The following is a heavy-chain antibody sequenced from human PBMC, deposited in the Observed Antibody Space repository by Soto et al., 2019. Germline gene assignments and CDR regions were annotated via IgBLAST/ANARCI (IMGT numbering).Heavy chain of an antibody. CDR2: INAGNGNT. CDR3: ARSAKKTWLPDF. J-gene: IGHJ1*01. V-gene: IGHV1-3*01. CDR1: GFSFIDYS. D-gene: IGHD5-12*01. Sequence: GASVKVSCKASGFSFIDYSILWVRQAPGQSLEWLGWINAGNGNTKYSHKLQDRVTITSDTSATTTYMELRSLRSEDTAVFYCARSAKKTWLPDFWGQGTLVTVSS.